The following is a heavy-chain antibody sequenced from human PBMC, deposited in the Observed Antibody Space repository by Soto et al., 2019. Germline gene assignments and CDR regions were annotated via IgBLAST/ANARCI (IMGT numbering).Heavy chain of an antibody. V-gene: IGHV4-59*11. CDR3: ARANWYSEY. J-gene: IGHJ4*02. CDR2: VYYNGIT. CDR1: VAPSIIT. D-gene: IGHD7-27*01. Sequence: SEPCPSPALSLVAPSIITIGAGSGSPRGRDWSGLDVYYNGITNYNPSLKSRVTMSVDTSKNQVSLNLTSLTAADTATYYCARANWYSEYWGQGIPVTVSS.